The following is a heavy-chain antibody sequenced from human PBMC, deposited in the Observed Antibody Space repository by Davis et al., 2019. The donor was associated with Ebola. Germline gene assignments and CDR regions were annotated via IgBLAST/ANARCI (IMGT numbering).Heavy chain of an antibody. CDR2: IYHSGST. D-gene: IGHD3-16*01. V-gene: IGHV4-30-2*01. J-gene: IGHJ4*02. CDR3: ARGAGVY. Sequence: PSETLSLTCAVPGGSISSGGYSWSWIRQPPGKGLEWIGYIYHSGSTYYNPSLKSRVTISVDRSKNQFSLKLSSVTAADTAVYYCARGAGVYWGQGTLVTVSS. CDR1: GGSISSGGYS.